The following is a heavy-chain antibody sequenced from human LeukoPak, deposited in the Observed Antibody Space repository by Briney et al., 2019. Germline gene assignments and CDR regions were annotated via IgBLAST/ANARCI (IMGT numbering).Heavy chain of an antibody. J-gene: IGHJ4*02. D-gene: IGHD3-22*01. Sequence: ASVKVSFKPSVYTFIDHYLHWVRQAPGQGLESLGWIDPDTGDTNYPQKFQGRVTMTRDTSSSTAYMELNRLRSDDTAVYYCARAGHNSNSGGYDFWGLGTLVTVSS. CDR2: IDPDTGDT. CDR3: ARAGHNSNSGGYDF. CDR1: VYTFIDHY. V-gene: IGHV1-2*02.